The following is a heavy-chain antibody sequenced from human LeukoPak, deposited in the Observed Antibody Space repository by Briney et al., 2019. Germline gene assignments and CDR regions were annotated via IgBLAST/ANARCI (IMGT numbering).Heavy chain of an antibody. D-gene: IGHD1-26*01. CDR3: TRRISSGSYSDY. Sequence: TSETLSLTCTVSGYSITSGFFWGWTRQPPGQGLEWIGSISHSGMTYHNPSLKSRVTMSVDTSKNQFSLELSSVTAADTAVYYCTRRISSGSYSDYWGQGSLVTVSS. J-gene: IGHJ4*02. CDR1: GYSITSGFF. CDR2: ISHSGMT. V-gene: IGHV4-38-2*02.